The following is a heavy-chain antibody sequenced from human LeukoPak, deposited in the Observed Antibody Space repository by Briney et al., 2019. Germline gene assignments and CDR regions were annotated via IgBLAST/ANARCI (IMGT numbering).Heavy chain of an antibody. CDR3: ARYYDSSGYPFDY. D-gene: IGHD3-22*01. J-gene: IGHJ4*02. Sequence: ASVKVSCKASGYTFTGYYMHWVRQAPGQGLEWMGWINPNSGSTNYAQKFQGRVTMTRDTSISTAYMELSRLRSDDTAVYYCARYYDSSGYPFDYWGQGTLVTVSS. CDR1: GYTFTGYY. V-gene: IGHV1-2*02. CDR2: INPNSGST.